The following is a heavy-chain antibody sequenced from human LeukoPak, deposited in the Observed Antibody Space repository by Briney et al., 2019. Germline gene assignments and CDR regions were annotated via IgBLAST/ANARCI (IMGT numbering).Heavy chain of an antibody. V-gene: IGHV1-8*01. D-gene: IGHD4-11*01. CDR3: AADLGNDDYSNYNPPDY. Sequence: GASVKVSCKASGYTFTSYDINWVRQATGQGLEWTGWMNPNSGNTGYAQKFQGRVTMTRNTSISTAYMELSSLRSEDTAVYYCAADLGNDDYSNYNPPDYWGQGTLVTVSS. CDR2: MNPNSGNT. J-gene: IGHJ4*02. CDR1: GYTFTSYD.